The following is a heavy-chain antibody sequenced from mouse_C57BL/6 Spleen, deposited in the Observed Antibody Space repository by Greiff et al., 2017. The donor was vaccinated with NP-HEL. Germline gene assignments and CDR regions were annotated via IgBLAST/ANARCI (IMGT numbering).Heavy chain of an antibody. CDR1: GYTFTSYD. D-gene: IGHD2-4*01. CDR2: IYPRDGST. J-gene: IGHJ4*01. Sequence: VKLMESGPELVKPGASVKLSCKASGYTFTSYDINWVKQRPGQGLEWIGWIYPRDGSTKYNEKFKGKATLTVDTSSSTAYSELHSLTSEDSAVYFCARSGYDYDGYAMDYWGQGTSVTVSS. CDR3: ARSGYDYDGYAMDY. V-gene: IGHV1-85*01.